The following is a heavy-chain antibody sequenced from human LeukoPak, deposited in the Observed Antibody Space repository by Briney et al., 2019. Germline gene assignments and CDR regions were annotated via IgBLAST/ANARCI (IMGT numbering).Heavy chain of an antibody. CDR2: IFYSGIT. CDR1: GGSISNSSYY. CDR3: ARSKTGIVDY. V-gene: IGHV4-39*01. D-gene: IGHD2-21*01. J-gene: IGHJ4*02. Sequence: SETLSLTCTVSGGSISNSSYYWGWIRQPPGKGLEWIGSIFYSGITYYNPPLKSRVTTSVDTSKNQFSLKLTSVTAADTAVYYCARSKTGIVDYWGQGTLVTVSS.